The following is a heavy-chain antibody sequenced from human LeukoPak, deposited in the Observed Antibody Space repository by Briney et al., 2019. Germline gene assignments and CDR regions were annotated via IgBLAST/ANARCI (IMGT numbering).Heavy chain of an antibody. CDR3: ARGSSRSFDI. CDR1: GYTFTTSD. J-gene: IGHJ3*02. D-gene: IGHD3-10*01. Sequence: ASVKVSCTASGYTFTTSDINGVRQAPGQGLQWMGWMNPNSGNAVYAQKFQGRVTMTRSTSINTAYMELSSLRSEDTAVYYCARGSSRSFDIWGLGTMVTVSS. CDR2: MNPNSGNA. V-gene: IGHV1-8*01.